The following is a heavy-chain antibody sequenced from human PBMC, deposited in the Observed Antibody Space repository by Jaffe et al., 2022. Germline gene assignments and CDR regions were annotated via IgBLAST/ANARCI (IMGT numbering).Heavy chain of an antibody. Sequence: QVQLQQWGAGLLKPSETLSLTCAVYGGSFSGYYWSWIRQPPGKGLEWIGEINHSGSTNYNPSLKSRVTISVDTSKNQFSLKLSSVTAADTAVYYCARGVPISGWGKYYYYYYYMDVWGKGTTVTVSS. D-gene: IGHD3-16*01. CDR1: GGSFSGYY. CDR2: INHSGST. CDR3: ARGVPISGWGKYYYYYYYMDV. V-gene: IGHV4-34*01. J-gene: IGHJ6*03.